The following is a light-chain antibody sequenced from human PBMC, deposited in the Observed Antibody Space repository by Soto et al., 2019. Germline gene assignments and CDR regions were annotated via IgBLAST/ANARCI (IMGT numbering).Light chain of an antibody. CDR2: DAS. Sequence: IVLIQSPATLSLSPGERATLSCRASHSVSSYLALYQQKPGQAPRLLIYDASNRATGIPARFSGSGSGTDFTLTISSLEPEDFAVYYCQQYGSSPLTFGGGTKVDIK. CDR1: HSVSSY. CDR3: QQYGSSPLT. J-gene: IGKJ4*01. V-gene: IGKV3-11*01.